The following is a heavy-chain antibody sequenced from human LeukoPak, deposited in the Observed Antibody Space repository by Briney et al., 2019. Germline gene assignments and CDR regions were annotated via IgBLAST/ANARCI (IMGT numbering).Heavy chain of an antibody. D-gene: IGHD2-21*01. V-gene: IGHV3-33*06. J-gene: IGHJ5*02. CDR1: GFTFSSYA. CDR3: AKDMGGGALDNFFDP. CDR2: IWYDESNK. Sequence: GGSLRLSCAASGFTFSSYAMHWVRQAPGKGLEWVAVIWYDESNKYYVDSVKGRFTISRDNSKNTLYLQMNSLRAEDTAVYYCAKDMGGGALDNFFDPWGQGTLVTVSS.